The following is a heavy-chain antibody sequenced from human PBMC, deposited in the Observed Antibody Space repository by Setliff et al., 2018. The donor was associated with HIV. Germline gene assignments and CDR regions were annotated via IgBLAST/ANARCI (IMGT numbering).Heavy chain of an antibody. Sequence: KVSCKASGYAFSRFSLTWVRQAPGQGLEWMGWISDYNNNVEYAEKFQGRVTMTKDTSTGIAYLELRSLRPDDTALYFCARRADWFDLWGQGTLVTVSS. CDR1: GYAFSRFS. J-gene: IGHJ5*02. CDR3: ARRADWFDL. CDR2: ISDYNNNV. V-gene: IGHV1-18*01.